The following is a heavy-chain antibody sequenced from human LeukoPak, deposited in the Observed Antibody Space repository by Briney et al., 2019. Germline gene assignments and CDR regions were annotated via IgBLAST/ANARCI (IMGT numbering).Heavy chain of an antibody. CDR3: ARDAQRTYGMDV. V-gene: IGHV4-59*01. J-gene: IGHJ6*02. Sequence: PSETLSLTCTVSGGSISSYYWSWIRQPPGKGLEWIGYIYYSGSTTSNPSLKSRVTISVDTSKNQFSLKLSSVTAADTAVYYCARDAQRTYGMDVWGQGTTVTVSS. CDR1: GGSISSYY. D-gene: IGHD1-1*01. CDR2: IYYSGST.